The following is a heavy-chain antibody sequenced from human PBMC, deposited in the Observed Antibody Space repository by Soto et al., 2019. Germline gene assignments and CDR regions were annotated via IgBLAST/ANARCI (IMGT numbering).Heavy chain of an antibody. Sequence: GGSLRLSCAASGFTLSSHAMTWVRQAPGKGLEWVSCIYSGGGTYYADSVKGRFTISRDISKNTLYLQMNSLRADDTAVYYCAKGGFLGLHYFDCWGRGALVTVSS. V-gene: IGHV3-23*05. D-gene: IGHD3-3*01. CDR1: GFTLSSHA. J-gene: IGHJ4*02. CDR2: IYSGGGT. CDR3: AKGGFLGLHYFDC.